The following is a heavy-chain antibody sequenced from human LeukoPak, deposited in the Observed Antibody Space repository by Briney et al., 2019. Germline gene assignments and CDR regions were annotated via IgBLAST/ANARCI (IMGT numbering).Heavy chain of an antibody. J-gene: IGHJ6*03. CDR3: ARGQQADYYYYYMDV. CDR1: GYTFTGYY. CDR2: INPNSGGT. D-gene: IGHD6-13*01. Sequence: GASVKVSCKASGYTFTGYYMHWVRQAPGQGLEWMGWINPNSGGTNYAQKFQGRVTMTRDTSISTAYMELSRLRSDDTAVYYCARGQQADYYYYYMDVWGKGTTVTISS. V-gene: IGHV1-2*02.